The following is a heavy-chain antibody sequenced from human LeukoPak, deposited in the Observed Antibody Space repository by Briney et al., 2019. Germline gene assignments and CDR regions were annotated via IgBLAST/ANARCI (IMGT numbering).Heavy chain of an antibody. CDR1: GGSISSSNW. J-gene: IGHJ4*02. CDR2: IYHSGST. V-gene: IGHV4-4*02. CDR3: ARARGELWFGEFDY. Sequence: PSETLSLTCTVSGGSISSSNWWSWVRQPPGKGLEWIGEIYHSGSTNYNPSLKSRVTISVDKSKNQFSLKLSSVTAADTAVYYCARARGELWFGEFDYWGQGTLVTVSS. D-gene: IGHD3-10*01.